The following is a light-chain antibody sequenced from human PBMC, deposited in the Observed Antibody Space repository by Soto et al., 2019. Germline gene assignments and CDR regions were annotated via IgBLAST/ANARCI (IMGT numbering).Light chain of an antibody. CDR1: QSISSY. CDR3: QQSYSTQNT. V-gene: IGKV1-39*01. Sequence: DIQMTQSPSSLSASAGDRVTITCRASQSISSYLNWYQQKPGKAPKLLIYAASSLQSGVPSRFSGSGSGTDFTLTISSLQPEDFATYYCQQSYSTQNTFGQGTRLEIK. J-gene: IGKJ5*01. CDR2: AAS.